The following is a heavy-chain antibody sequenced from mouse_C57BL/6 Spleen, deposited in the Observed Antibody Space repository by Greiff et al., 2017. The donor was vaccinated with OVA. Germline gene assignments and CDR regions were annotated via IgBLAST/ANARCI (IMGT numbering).Heavy chain of an antibody. Sequence: QVTLKESGPGLLQSSQPLSLTCSFSGFSLSTSGMGVSWIRQPSGKGLEWLAHIYWDDDKRYNPSLKSRLTISKDTSRNQVLLKITSVDTADTATYYCARSHNWDVDFDDWGQGTTLTVSS. V-gene: IGHV8-12*01. J-gene: IGHJ2*01. CDR3: ARSHNWDVDFDD. D-gene: IGHD4-1*02. CDR2: IYWDDDK. CDR1: GFSLSTSGMG.